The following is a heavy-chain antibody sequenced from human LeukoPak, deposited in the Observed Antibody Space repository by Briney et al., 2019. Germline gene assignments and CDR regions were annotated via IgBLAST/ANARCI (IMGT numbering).Heavy chain of an antibody. D-gene: IGHD5-24*01. CDR2: ISSSSSTI. CDR3: ARDRRDGYNTVDDAFDI. J-gene: IGHJ3*02. V-gene: IGHV3-48*04. Sequence: GGSLRLSCAAPGFTFSSYSMNWVRQAPGKGLEWVSYISSSSSTIYYADSVKGRFTISRDNAKNSLYLQMNSLRAEDTAVYYCARDRRDGYNTVDDAFDIWGQGTMVTVSS. CDR1: GFTFSSYS.